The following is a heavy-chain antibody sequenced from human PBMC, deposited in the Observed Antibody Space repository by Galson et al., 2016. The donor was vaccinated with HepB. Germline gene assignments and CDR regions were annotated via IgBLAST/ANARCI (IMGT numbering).Heavy chain of an antibody. CDR3: SSLRMGRQLTRLKKIQRKYYDVMDV. CDR2: IHHSGIT. V-gene: IGHV4-34*01. CDR1: GGSFGRYY. Sequence: SETLSLTCGVSGGSFGRYYWSWIRQPPGKGLEWIGEIHHSGITNYNPSLKGRVTISLDTSKNQFSLRLNFVTAADTAVYYCSSLRMGRQLTRLKKIQRKYYDVMDVWGQGTSVTVSS. J-gene: IGHJ6*02. D-gene: IGHD6-6*01.